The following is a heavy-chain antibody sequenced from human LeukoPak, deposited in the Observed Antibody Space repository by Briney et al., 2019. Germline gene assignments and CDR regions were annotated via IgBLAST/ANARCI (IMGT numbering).Heavy chain of an antibody. CDR2: ISDTGKT. CDR1: GASVSSYY. J-gene: IGHJ5*02. V-gene: IGHV4-59*02. Sequence: SETLSLTCTSSGASVSSYYWDWLRQTPEKGLEWIGYISDTGKTDSNPSLKSRVSISLGPANKQFSLRLRSVTAADSAVYYCATGYYEPFATWGPGILVTVSS. CDR3: ATGYYEPFAT. D-gene: IGHD3-3*01.